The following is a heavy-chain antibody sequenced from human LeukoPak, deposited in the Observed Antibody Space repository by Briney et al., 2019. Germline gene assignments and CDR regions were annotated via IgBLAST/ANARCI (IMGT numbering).Heavy chain of an antibody. CDR1: GFTFSSYS. CDR2: ICSSSSYI. Sequence: GGSLRLSCAASGFTFSSYSMNWVRQAPGKGLEWVSSICSSSSYIYYADSVKGRFTISRDNAKNSLYLQMNSLRAEDTAVYYCARAGYSDAFDIWGQGTMVTVSS. V-gene: IGHV3-21*01. J-gene: IGHJ3*02. CDR3: ARAGYSDAFDI. D-gene: IGHD2-2*03.